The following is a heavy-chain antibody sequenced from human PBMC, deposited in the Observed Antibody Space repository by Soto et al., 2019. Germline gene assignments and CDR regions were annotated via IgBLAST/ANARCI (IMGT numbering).Heavy chain of an antibody. CDR1: GGSISSTSYY. J-gene: IGHJ4*02. D-gene: IGHD2-2*01. CDR3: AMVYCSTTSSYLGGYFDY. Sequence: PSETLSLTCTVSGGSISSTSYYWGWIRQPPGMGLEWIGEINHSGGTNYNQSLKSRVTISVDTSKNQFPLKLSSVTAADTAVYYCAMVYCSTTSSYLGGYFDYWGQGALDTVSS. V-gene: IGHV4-39*06. CDR2: INHSGGT.